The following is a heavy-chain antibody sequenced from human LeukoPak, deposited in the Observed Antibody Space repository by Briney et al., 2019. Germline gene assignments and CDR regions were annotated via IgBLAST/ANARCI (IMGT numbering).Heavy chain of an antibody. D-gene: IGHD6-13*01. V-gene: IGHV1-69*05. Sequence: SVKVSCKASGGTFSSYAISRVRQAPGQGLEWMGGIIPIFGTANYAQKFQGRVTITTDESTSTAYMELSSLRSEDTAVYYCALAAAGSDEYYYYYMDVWGKGTTVTVCS. CDR3: ALAAAGSDEYYYYYMDV. CDR2: IIPIFGTA. CDR1: GGTFSSYA. J-gene: IGHJ6*03.